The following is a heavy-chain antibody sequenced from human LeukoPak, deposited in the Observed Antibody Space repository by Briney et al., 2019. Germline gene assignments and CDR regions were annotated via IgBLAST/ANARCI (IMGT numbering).Heavy chain of an antibody. J-gene: IGHJ4*02. CDR1: GGSISSNNW. Sequence: SETLSLTCAVSGGSISSNNWWGWVRQPPGKGLEWIGYIYYSGSTNYNPSLKSRVTISVDTSKNQFSLKLSSVTAADTAVYYCARTDILTGYYHFDYWAREPWSPSPQ. V-gene: IGHV4-4*02. CDR2: IYYSGST. CDR3: ARTDILTGYYHFDY. D-gene: IGHD3-9*01.